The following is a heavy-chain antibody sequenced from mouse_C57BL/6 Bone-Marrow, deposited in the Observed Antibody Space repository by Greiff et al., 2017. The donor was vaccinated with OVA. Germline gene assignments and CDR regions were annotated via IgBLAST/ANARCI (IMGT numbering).Heavy chain of an antibody. V-gene: IGHV1-19*01. J-gene: IGHJ3*01. CDR2: INPYNGGT. Sequence: VQLKESGPVLVKPGASVKMSCKASGYTFTDYYMNWVKQSHGKSLEWIGVINPYNGGTSYNQKFKGKATLTVDKSSSTAYMELNSLTSEDSAVYYCARSYGSLFAYWGQGTLVTVSA. CDR1: GYTFTDYY. D-gene: IGHD2-2*01. CDR3: ARSYGSLFAY.